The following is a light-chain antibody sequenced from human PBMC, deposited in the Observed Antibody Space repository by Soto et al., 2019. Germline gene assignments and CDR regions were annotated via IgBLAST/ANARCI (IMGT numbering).Light chain of an antibody. CDR3: QQYASSPLT. J-gene: IGKJ1*01. CDR1: ENFSRTY. Sequence: EIVLTQSPGTLSLSPGARATLSCRASENFSRTYLAWYQQKPGQSPRLLIYDASIRAAGIPDRFSGSGSGTDFTLTISRLEPEDFAVYYCQQYASSPLTFGQGTRVEIQ. CDR2: DAS. V-gene: IGKV3-20*01.